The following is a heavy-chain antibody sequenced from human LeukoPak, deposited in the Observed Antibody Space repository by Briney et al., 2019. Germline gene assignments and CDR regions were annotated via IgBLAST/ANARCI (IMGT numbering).Heavy chain of an antibody. J-gene: IGHJ5*02. CDR1: GFPFGNFW. V-gene: IGHV3-74*01. Sequence: GGSLRLSCVVSGFPFGNFWMHWVRQVPGKGLVWVARMDTDGRTTDYADSVKGRFTISRDNARKTLYLQMRSLRADDTALYYCATDVTGSEDRWGQGTLVTVSS. CDR2: MDTDGRTT. CDR3: ATDVTGSEDR. D-gene: IGHD6-25*01.